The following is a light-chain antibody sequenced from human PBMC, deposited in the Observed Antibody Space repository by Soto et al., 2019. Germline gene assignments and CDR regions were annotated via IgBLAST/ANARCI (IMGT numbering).Light chain of an antibody. CDR2: KAS. CDR3: QQYNTYPLT. CDR1: QSISPW. Sequence: DIQMTQSPSTLSASVGDSVTITCRASQSISPWLAWYQQKPGKAPTLLIDKASSLEGGVPSRFSGSGSGTDFNITISSLQPDDFATYYCQQYNTYPLTFGGGTTVEIK. V-gene: IGKV1-5*03. J-gene: IGKJ4*01.